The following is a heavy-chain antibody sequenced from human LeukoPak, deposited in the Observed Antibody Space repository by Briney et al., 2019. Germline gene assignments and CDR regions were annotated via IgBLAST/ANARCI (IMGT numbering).Heavy chain of an antibody. J-gene: IGHJ4*02. CDR1: LGAVTSSSYY. D-gene: IGHD4-23*01. V-gene: IGHV4-39*01. CDR2: IYYSGNT. Sequence: PPQTLSLTCTVSLGAVTSSSYYWGWIRHPPGEWLEWIGTIYYSGNTYYNPSLQKRVFISMHTSKNQFSLNLVSVIAPHTAVYLCARTVGTHRFDSWGQGTLVTVSS. CDR3: ARTVGTHRFDS.